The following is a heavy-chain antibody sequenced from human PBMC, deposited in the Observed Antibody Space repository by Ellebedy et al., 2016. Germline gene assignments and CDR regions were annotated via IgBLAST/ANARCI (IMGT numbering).Heavy chain of an antibody. CDR3: ARGVLRYFDWLLYGDWFDP. J-gene: IGHJ5*02. CDR2: INPNGGGT. D-gene: IGHD3-9*01. Sequence: ASVKVSCXASGYTFTDYYIHWVRQAPGQGLEWMGWINPNGGGTNSAQKFQGRVAMTRDTSITTAYMELSSLRSEDTAVYYCARGVLRYFDWLLYGDWFDPWGQGTLVTVSS. V-gene: IGHV1-2*02. CDR1: GYTFTDYY.